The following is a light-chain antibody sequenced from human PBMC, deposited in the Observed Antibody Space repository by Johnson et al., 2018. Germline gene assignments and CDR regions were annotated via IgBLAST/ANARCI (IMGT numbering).Light chain of an antibody. CDR1: SSNIGNNY. J-gene: IGLJ1*01. CDR3: GTWDSSLSAGNV. Sequence: QSVLTQPPSVSAAPGQKVTISCSGSSSNIGNNYVSWYQQLPGTAPKLLLYENNKRPSGISDRFSVSTSGTSATLGITVLRLGDEADSYCGTWDSSLSAGNVFGTGTKVTVL. V-gene: IGLV1-51*02. CDR2: ENN.